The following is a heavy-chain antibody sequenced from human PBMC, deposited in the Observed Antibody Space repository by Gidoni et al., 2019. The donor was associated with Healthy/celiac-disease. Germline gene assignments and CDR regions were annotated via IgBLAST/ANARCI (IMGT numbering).Heavy chain of an antibody. Sequence: VKPSQTLSLTCAVSGGSISSGGSSWSWIRQPPGKGLEWIGYIYYSGSTYYNPSLKSRVTISVDTSKNQFSLKLSSVTAADTAVYYCARGTRGTTVTTLSWFDPWGQGTLVTVSS. V-gene: IGHV4-30-4*07. CDR3: ARGTRGTTVTTLSWFDP. J-gene: IGHJ5*02. CDR1: GGSISSGGSS. D-gene: IGHD4-4*01. CDR2: IYYSGST.